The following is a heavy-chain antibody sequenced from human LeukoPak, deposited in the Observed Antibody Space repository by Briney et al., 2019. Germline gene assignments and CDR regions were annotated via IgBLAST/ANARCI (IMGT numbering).Heavy chain of an antibody. V-gene: IGHV3-15*01. CDR1: GFTFSNVW. D-gene: IGHD2/OR15-2a*01. CDR3: TTEID. CDR2: IKSKPDGGTT. Sequence: GGSLRLSCAASGFTFSNVWMNWVRQAPGKGLEWVGRIKSKPDGGTTDYAAPVKGRFTISRDDSKNTLYLQMSSLKTDDTAVYYCTTEIDWGQGTLVTVSS. J-gene: IGHJ4*02.